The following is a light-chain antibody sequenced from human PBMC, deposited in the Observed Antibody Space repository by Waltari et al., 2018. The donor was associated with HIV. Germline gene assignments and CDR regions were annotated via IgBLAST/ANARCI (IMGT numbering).Light chain of an antibody. V-gene: IGKV2-30*01. Sequence: DVVMTQSPLSLPVTLGQPASISCRSSQSLEYSDGNTYLNWFQQRPSQSPRRLIYKVSNRDSGVPDRFSGSGSGTDFTLKISRVEAEDVGVYYCMQGTHWPRTFGQGTKVEIK. CDR3: MQGTHWPRT. CDR1: QSLEYSDGNTY. J-gene: IGKJ1*01. CDR2: KVS.